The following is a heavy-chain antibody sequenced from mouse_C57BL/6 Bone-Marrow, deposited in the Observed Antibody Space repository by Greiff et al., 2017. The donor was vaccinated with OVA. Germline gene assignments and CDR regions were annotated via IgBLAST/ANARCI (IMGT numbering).Heavy chain of an antibody. CDR3: AREPHYYGSSYGDY. V-gene: IGHV1-54*01. J-gene: IGHJ4*01. CDR2: INPGRGGT. Sequence: VQLQQSGAELVRPGTSVKVSCKASGYAFTNYLIEWVKQRPGQGLEWIGVINPGRGGTNYNEKFKGKATLTADKSSSTAYMQLSSLTSEDSAVYFCAREPHYYGSSYGDYWGQGTSVTVSS. D-gene: IGHD1-1*01. CDR1: GYAFTNYL.